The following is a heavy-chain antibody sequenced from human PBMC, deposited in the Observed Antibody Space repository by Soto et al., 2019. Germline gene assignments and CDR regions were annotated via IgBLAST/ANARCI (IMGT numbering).Heavy chain of an antibody. V-gene: IGHV1-18*01. CDR2: ISAYNGIA. CDR3: ARDGDYYGSGSYYYGMDV. Sequence: ASVKVSCKASGYTFTSYGISWVRQAPGQGLEWMGWISAYNGIANYAQKFQGRVTITADKSTSTAYMELSSLRSEDTAVYYCARDGDYYGSGSYYYGMDVWGQGTTVTVSS. J-gene: IGHJ6*02. CDR1: GYTFTSYG. D-gene: IGHD3-10*01.